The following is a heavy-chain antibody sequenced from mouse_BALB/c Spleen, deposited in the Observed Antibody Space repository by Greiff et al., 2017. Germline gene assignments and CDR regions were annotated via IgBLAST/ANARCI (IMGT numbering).Heavy chain of an antibody. Sequence: LVESGAELVRPGTSVKVSCKASGYAFTNYLIEWVKQRPGQGLEWIGVINPGSGGTNYNEKFKGKATLTADKSSSTAYMQLSSLTSDDSAVYFCARSYDYFDYWGQGTTLTVSS. V-gene: IGHV1-54*01. CDR1: GYAFTNYL. D-gene: IGHD2-12*01. CDR3: ARSYDYFDY. J-gene: IGHJ2*01. CDR2: INPGSGGT.